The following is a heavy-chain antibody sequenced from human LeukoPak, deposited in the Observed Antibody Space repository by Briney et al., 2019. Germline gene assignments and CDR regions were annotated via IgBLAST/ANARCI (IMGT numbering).Heavy chain of an antibody. D-gene: IGHD2-2*01. Sequence: AGGSLRLSCAASGFTFSSYAMSWVRQAPGRGLEWVSGITTTGNTYYADSVKGRFTISRDNSKNTLYLQMNSLRAEDTAVYYCASRRYCTSTTCPYYFDYWGQGTLVTVSP. CDR1: GFTFSSYA. CDR2: ITTTGNT. CDR3: ASRRYCTSTTCPYYFDY. V-gene: IGHV3-23*01. J-gene: IGHJ4*02.